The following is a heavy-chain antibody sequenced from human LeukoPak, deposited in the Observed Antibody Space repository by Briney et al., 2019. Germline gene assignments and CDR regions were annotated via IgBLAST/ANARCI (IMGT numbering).Heavy chain of an antibody. J-gene: IGHJ4*02. Sequence: GASVRVSCKASGYSFTNYYMHWVRQAPGQGLEWMGRIIPVLGMTNYAQKFQGRVTISAATSTSTAYMELSTLRSEDTAMYYCARDDSSGYYYGWGQGTLVSVSS. V-gene: IGHV1-69*04. CDR1: GYSFTNYY. D-gene: IGHD3-22*01. CDR2: IIPVLGMT. CDR3: ARDDSSGYYYG.